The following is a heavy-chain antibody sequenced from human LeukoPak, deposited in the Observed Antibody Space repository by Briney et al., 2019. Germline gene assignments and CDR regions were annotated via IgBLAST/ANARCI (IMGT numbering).Heavy chain of an antibody. CDR1: GYTFTGYY. D-gene: IGHD3-10*01. V-gene: IGHV1-2*02. Sequence: ASVKVSCKASGYTFTGYYMHWVRQAPGQGLEWMGWINPNSGGTNYAQKFQGRVTMTRDTSISTAYMELSRLRSDDAAVYYCAIARYGSGSYYYPLPDYWGQGTLVTVSS. CDR3: AIARYGSGSYYYPLPDY. J-gene: IGHJ4*02. CDR2: INPNSGGT.